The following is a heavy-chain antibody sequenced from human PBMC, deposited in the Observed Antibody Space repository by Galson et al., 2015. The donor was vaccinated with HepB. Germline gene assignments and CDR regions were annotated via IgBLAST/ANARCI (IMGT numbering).Heavy chain of an antibody. V-gene: IGHV3-30*02. CDR2: IRYDGSNK. Sequence: SLRLSCAASGFTFSSYGMHWVRQAPGKGLEWVAFIRYDGSNKYYADSVKGRFTISRDNSKNTLYLQMNSLRAEDTAVYYCAKYGDYVLWGAIDYWGQGTLVTVSS. CDR3: AKYGDYVLWGAIDY. D-gene: IGHD4-17*01. J-gene: IGHJ4*02. CDR1: GFTFSSYG.